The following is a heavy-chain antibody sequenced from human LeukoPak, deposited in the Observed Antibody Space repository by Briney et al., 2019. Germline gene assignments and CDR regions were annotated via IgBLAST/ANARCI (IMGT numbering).Heavy chain of an antibody. V-gene: IGHV3-21*01. D-gene: IGHD5-18*01. Sequence: GGSLRLSCAASGFTFSSYSMNWVRQAPGKGLEWVSSISSSSSYIYYADSVKGRFTSSRDNAKNSLYLQMNSLRAEDTAVYYCASTRGYSYGLFDYWGQGTLVTVSS. J-gene: IGHJ4*02. CDR1: GFTFSSYS. CDR3: ASTRGYSYGLFDY. CDR2: ISSSSSYI.